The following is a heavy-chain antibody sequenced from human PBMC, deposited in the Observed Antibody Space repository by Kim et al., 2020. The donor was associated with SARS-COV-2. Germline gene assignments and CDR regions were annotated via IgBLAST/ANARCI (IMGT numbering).Heavy chain of an antibody. J-gene: IGHJ4*02. D-gene: IGHD6-19*01. CDR3: ARRRGYASGRYPLDY. V-gene: IGHV4-39*01. Sequence: YNPSLNSRVTMSVDTSKNQFSLKLPSVTAADTAVYYCARRRGYASGRYPLDYWGQGTLVTVSS.